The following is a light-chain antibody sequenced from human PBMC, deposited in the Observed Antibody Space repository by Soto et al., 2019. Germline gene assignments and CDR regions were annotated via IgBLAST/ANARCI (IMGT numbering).Light chain of an antibody. Sequence: EIVLRQSPGTLSLSPGDRATVSCRASQSVTSSSLAWYQQKPGHGPMLLMYATCRRATGIPNRFSSSGSGTDFTLTISRLEPDVAAMYYCQQYGNSPTFGQGTKLQIK. J-gene: IGKJ2*01. CDR2: ATC. CDR3: QQYGNSPT. V-gene: IGKV3-20*01. CDR1: QSVTSSS.